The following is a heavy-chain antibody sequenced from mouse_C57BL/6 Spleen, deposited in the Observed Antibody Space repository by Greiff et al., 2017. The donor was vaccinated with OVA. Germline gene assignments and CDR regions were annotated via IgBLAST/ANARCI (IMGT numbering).Heavy chain of an antibody. CDR1: GFTFSSYG. Sequence: EVKLVESGGDLVKPGGSLKLSCAASGFTFSSYGMSWVRQTPDKRLEWVATISSGGSYTYYPDSVKGRFTISRDNAKNTLYLQMSSLKSEDTAMYYCARRRTDFDYWGQGTTLTVSS. J-gene: IGHJ2*01. CDR2: ISSGGSYT. V-gene: IGHV5-6*02. CDR3: ARRRTDFDY. D-gene: IGHD3-3*01.